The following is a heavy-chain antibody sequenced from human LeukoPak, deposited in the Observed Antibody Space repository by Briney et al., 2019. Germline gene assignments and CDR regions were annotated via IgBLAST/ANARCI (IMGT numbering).Heavy chain of an antibody. CDR1: GYTFTSYG. V-gene: IGHV1-18*01. D-gene: IGHD3-22*01. CDR3: GTTQSNYYDSSGYSDY. CDR2: ISAYNGNT. J-gene: IGHJ4*02. Sequence: GASVKVSCKASGYTFTSYGVSWVRQAPGHGLEWMGWISAYNGNTNYAQKLQGRVTMTTDTSTSTAYMELRSLRSDDTAVYYCGTTQSNYYDSSGYSDYWGQGTLVTVSS.